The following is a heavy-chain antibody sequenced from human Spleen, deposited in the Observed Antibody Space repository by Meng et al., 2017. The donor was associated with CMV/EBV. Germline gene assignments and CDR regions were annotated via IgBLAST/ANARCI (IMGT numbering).Heavy chain of an antibody. V-gene: IGHV3-21*01. CDR1: GFTFSSQS. Sequence: GESLKISCAASGFTFSSQSMNWVRQAPGKGLEWVSSISFSSSYIYYADSVKGRFTISRDNAKNSLYLQMNSLRADDTAVYYCARDPGYWFDPWGQGTLVTVSS. J-gene: IGHJ5*02. CDR2: ISFSSSYI. D-gene: IGHD5-12*01. CDR3: ARDPGYWFDP.